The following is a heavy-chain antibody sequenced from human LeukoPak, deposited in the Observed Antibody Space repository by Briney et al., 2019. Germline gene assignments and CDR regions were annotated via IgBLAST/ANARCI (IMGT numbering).Heavy chain of an antibody. J-gene: IGHJ6*03. D-gene: IGHD1-14*01. CDR2: ISYDGSNK. CDR3: ARVGSTEPAYYYYMDV. CDR1: GFTFSSYA. Sequence: GRSLRLSCAASGFTFSSYAMHWVRQAPGKGLEWVAVISYDGSNKYYADSVKGRFTISRDNSKNTLYLQMNGLRAEDTAVYYCARVGSTEPAYYYYMDVWGKGTTVTVSS. V-gene: IGHV3-30*01.